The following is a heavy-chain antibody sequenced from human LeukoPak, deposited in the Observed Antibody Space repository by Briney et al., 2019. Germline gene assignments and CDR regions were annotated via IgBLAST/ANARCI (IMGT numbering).Heavy chain of an antibody. CDR1: GFTFSSYA. CDR3: AKVGDDYIWGSYPFDAFDI. J-gene: IGHJ3*02. Sequence: PGGSLRLSCAASGFTFSSYAMSWVRQAPGKGLEWVSAISGSGGSTYYADSVKGRFTTSRDNSKNTLYLQMNSLRAEDTAVYYCAKVGDDYIWGSYPFDAFDIWGQGTMVTVSS. V-gene: IGHV3-23*01. CDR2: ISGSGGST. D-gene: IGHD3-16*02.